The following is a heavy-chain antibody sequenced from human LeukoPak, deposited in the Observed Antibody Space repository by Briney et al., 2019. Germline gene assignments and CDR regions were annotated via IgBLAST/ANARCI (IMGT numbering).Heavy chain of an antibody. V-gene: IGHV3-21*04. CDR1: GFTFSSYS. CDR2: ISSSSSYI. D-gene: IGHD6-13*01. Sequence: GGSLRLSCAASGFTFSSYSMNWVRQAPGKGLEWVSSISSSSSYIYYADSVKGRFTISRDNAKNSLYLQMNSLRAEDTAVYYCANAPSTSSWPYYFDYWGQGTLVGVSS. J-gene: IGHJ4*02. CDR3: ANAPSTSSWPYYFDY.